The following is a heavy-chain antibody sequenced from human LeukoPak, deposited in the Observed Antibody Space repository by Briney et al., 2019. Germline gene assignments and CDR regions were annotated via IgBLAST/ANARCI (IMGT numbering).Heavy chain of an antibody. J-gene: IGHJ6*03. V-gene: IGHV3-21*06. D-gene: IGHD1-26*01. CDR1: GFTFSSYS. CDR2: ISSSSSYI. CDR3: ARDPYSGNYGAYYYYYMDV. Sequence: PGGSLRLSCAASGFTFSSYSMNWVRQAPGKGLEWVSSISSSSSYIYYADSVKGRLTISRDNAKNSLYLQMDSLRVEDTAVYYCARDPYSGNYGAYYYYYMDVWGKGTTVTVSS.